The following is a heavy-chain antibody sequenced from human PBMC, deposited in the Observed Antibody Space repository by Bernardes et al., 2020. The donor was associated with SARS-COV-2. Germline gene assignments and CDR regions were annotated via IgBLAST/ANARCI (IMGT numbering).Heavy chain of an antibody. V-gene: IGHV3-48*03. CDR1: GFTFSGYE. D-gene: IGHD5-18*01. CDR2: ISGTGTTI. CDR3: ARNSCGALFDS. J-gene: IGHJ4*02. Sequence: GGSLRLSCAASGFTFSGYEMNWVRQAPGKGLEWVSSISGTGTTIYYADSVKGRFPTSRDNAKNSLYLQMNSLRVEDTAIYYCARNSCGALFDSWGQGTLVTVSS.